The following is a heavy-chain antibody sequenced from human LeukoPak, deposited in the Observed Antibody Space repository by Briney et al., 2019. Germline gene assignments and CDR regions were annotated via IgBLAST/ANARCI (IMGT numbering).Heavy chain of an antibody. Sequence: GASVKVSCKASGYTFTSYGISWVRQAPGQGLEWMGWIGAYNGNTNYAQKLQGRVTMTTDTSTNTAYMELRSLRSDDTAVYYCARASLGYCSGGSCYISPWGQGTLVTVSS. CDR2: IGAYNGNT. CDR1: GYTFTSYG. D-gene: IGHD2-15*01. CDR3: ARASLGYCSGGSCYISP. V-gene: IGHV1-18*01. J-gene: IGHJ5*02.